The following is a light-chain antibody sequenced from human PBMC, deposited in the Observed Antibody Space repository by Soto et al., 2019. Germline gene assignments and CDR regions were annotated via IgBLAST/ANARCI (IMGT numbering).Light chain of an antibody. CDR2: GAA. CDR3: QQYNDWWT. J-gene: IGKJ1*01. CDR1: QSLSNN. Sequence: EIVLTQSPGTLSLSPGERATLSCRASQSLSNNIYLAWYQQKPGQAPRLLIYGAATRATGIPARFSGSGSGTEFTLTIRSLQSEDFAVYFCQQYNDWWTFGQGTKVDIK. V-gene: IGKV3-15*01.